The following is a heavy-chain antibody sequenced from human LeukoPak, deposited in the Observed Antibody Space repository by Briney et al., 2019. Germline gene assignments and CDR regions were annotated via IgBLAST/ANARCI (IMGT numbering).Heavy chain of an antibody. V-gene: IGHV3-23*01. CDR2: ISGSGGST. Sequence: GGSLRLSCAASGFTFSSYAMSWVRQAPGKGLEWVSAISGSGGSTYYADSVKGRFTISRDNSKNTLYLQMNSLRAEDTAVYYCAACIAVAGSXXXAFDIWGQGTMVTVSS. CDR3: AACIAVAGSXXXAFDI. CDR1: GFTFSSYA. D-gene: IGHD6-19*01. J-gene: IGHJ3*02.